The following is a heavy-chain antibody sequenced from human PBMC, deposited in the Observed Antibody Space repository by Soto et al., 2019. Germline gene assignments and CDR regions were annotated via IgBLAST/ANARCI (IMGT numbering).Heavy chain of an antibody. Sequence: GGSLRLSCAASGFTVSTSYMSWVRQAPGKGLEWVSVIYSSGSTYYADSVKGRFTISRDNSKNTLYLQMNSLRAEDTAVYYCARDMTTAPYYYYYYGMDVWGQGTTVTVSS. CDR2: IYSSGST. CDR1: GFTVSTSY. J-gene: IGHJ6*02. CDR3: ARDMTTAPYYYYYYGMDV. V-gene: IGHV3-66*03. D-gene: IGHD4-17*01.